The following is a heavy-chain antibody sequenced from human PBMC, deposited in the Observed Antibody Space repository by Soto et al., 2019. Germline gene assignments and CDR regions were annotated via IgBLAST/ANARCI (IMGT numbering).Heavy chain of an antibody. Sequence: SVKVSCKASGFTFTSSAMQWVRQARGQRLEWIGWIVVGSGNTNYAQKFQERVTITRDMSTSTAYMELSSLRSEDTAVYYCASVSRGVSGQLAGYYYYYMDVWGKGTTVTVSS. D-gene: IGHD6-6*01. CDR3: ASVSRGVSGQLAGYYYYYMDV. J-gene: IGHJ6*03. CDR1: GFTFTSSA. V-gene: IGHV1-58*02. CDR2: IVVGSGNT.